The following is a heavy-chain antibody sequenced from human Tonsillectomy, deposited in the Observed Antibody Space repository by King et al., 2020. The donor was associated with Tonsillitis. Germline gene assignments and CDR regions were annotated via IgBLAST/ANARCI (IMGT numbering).Heavy chain of an antibody. CDR1: GGSISSYY. CDR2: IYYSGST. V-gene: IGHV4-59*08. CDR3: ARTGYSSSWYRGTFDY. D-gene: IGHD6-13*01. Sequence: VQLQESGPGLVKPSETLSLTCTVSGGSISSYYWSWIRQPPGKGLEWIGYIYYSGSTNYNPSLKSRVTISVDTSKNQFSLKLSSVTAADTAGYYCARTGYSSSWYRGTFDYWGQGTLVTVSS. J-gene: IGHJ4*02.